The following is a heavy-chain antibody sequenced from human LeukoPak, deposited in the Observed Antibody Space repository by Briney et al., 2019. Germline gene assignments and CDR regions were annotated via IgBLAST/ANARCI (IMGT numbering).Heavy chain of an antibody. Sequence: GGSLRLSCTVSGFTFSSNSMSWVRQAPGKGLEWVSFIYSGTIHYSDSVKGRFTISRDNSKNTLYLQMNSLRAEDTAVYYCARRAGAYSHPYDYWGQGTLVTVSS. V-gene: IGHV3-53*01. J-gene: IGHJ4*02. CDR2: IYSGTI. CDR3: ARRAGAYSHPYDY. D-gene: IGHD4/OR15-4a*01. CDR1: GFTFSSNS.